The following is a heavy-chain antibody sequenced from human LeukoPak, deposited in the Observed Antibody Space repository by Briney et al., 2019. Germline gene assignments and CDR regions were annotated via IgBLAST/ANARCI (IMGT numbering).Heavy chain of an antibody. J-gene: IGHJ3*02. Sequence: ASVKVSCKASGYTFSDYYMHWGRQAPAQALEWMGWINTNSGGINYAQRFLGSVTMTRDTSLSTAYMELSRLRSDDTAVYYCARDRSTMVRGKNFAFDIWGQGTMVTVSS. CDR2: INTNSGGI. V-gene: IGHV1-2*02. CDR1: GYTFSDYY. D-gene: IGHD3-10*01. CDR3: ARDRSTMVRGKNFAFDI.